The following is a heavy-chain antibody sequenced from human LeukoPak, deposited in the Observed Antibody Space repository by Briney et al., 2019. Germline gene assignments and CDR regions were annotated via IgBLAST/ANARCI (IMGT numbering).Heavy chain of an antibody. CDR2: IYYSGST. CDR1: GGSISSSTYY. D-gene: IGHD2-2*02. CDR3: ASGDCDCTSCHIRGYY. V-gene: IGHV4-39*01. Sequence: PSETLSLTCTVSGGSISSSTYYWGWIRQPPGKGLEWIGSIYYSGSTYYNPSLKSRVTISVDTSKNQLSLKLSSVTAADTAVYYCASGDCDCTSCHIRGYYWGQRILVTVSS. J-gene: IGHJ4*02.